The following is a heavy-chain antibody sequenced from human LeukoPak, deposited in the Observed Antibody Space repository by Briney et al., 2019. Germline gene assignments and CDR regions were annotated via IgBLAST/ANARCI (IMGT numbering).Heavy chain of an antibody. CDR2: IIPIFGTA. V-gene: IGHV1-69*06. Sequence: ASVKVSCKASGGTFSRYAISWVRQAPGQGLEWMGGIIPIFGTANYAQKFQGRVTITADKSTSTAYMELSSLRSEDTAVYYCARGGTTVVNYYYYMGVWGKGTTVTISS. D-gene: IGHD4-23*01. CDR1: GGTFSRYA. CDR3: ARGGTTVVNYYYYMGV. J-gene: IGHJ6*03.